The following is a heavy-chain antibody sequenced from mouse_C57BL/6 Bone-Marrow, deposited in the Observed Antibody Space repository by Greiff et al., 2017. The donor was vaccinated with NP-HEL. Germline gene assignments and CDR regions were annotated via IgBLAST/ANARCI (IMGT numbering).Heavy chain of an antibody. CDR3: ARWGPYYGSRRFAY. J-gene: IGHJ3*01. CDR1: GYTFTSYW. V-gene: IGHV1-64*01. CDR2: IHPNSGST. Sequence: QVQLQQPGAELVKPGASVKLSCKASGYTFTSYWMHWVKQRPGQGLEWIGMIHPNSGSTNYNEKFKSKATLTVDKSSSTAYMQLGSLTSEDSAVYYCARWGPYYGSRRFAYWGQGTLVTVSA. D-gene: IGHD1-1*01.